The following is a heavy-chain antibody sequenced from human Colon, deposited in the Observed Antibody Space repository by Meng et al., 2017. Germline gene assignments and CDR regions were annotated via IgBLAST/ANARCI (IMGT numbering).Heavy chain of an antibody. CDR2: IYSSGST. CDR1: GGSVSSSSYY. J-gene: IGHJ4*02. CDR3: ASEYGSSSF. Sequence: QLQLQYSGPGLVKPSEALSLTCTVSGGSVSSSSYYWGWIRQPPGKGLEWIGGIYSSGSTYHNPSLKSRVTIAVDTSKNQVSLRLSSVTAADTAVYYCASEYGSSSFWGQGTLVTVSS. D-gene: IGHD6-6*01. V-gene: IGHV4-39*01.